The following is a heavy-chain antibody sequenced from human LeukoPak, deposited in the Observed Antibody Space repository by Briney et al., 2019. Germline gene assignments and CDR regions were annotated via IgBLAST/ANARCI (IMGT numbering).Heavy chain of an antibody. V-gene: IGHV3-48*02. CDR1: GFTFSSYE. CDR2: ISSSSSTI. D-gene: IGHD1-26*01. Sequence: PGGSLRLSCAASGFTFSSYEMNWVRQAPGKGLEWVSYISSSSSTIYYADSVKGRFTVSRDNAKNSLYLQMNSLRDEDTAVYYCARDGVVGVTGFGSYWGQGTLVTVSS. J-gene: IGHJ4*02. CDR3: ARDGVVGVTGFGSY.